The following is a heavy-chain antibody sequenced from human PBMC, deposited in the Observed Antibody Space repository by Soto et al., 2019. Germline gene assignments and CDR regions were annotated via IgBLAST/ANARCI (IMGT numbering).Heavy chain of an antibody. CDR1: GGTFSSYT. CDR3: ARDRIIVSVSDAFAI. V-gene: IGHV1-69*04. CDR2: IIPILGIA. J-gene: IGHJ3*02. Sequence: SVKVSCKASGGTFSSYTISWVRQAPGQGLEWMGRIIPILGIANYAQKFQGRVTITADKSTSTAYMELRSLRSDDTAVYYCARDRIIVSVSDAFAIWGQGTMVTVS. D-gene: IGHD3-16*01.